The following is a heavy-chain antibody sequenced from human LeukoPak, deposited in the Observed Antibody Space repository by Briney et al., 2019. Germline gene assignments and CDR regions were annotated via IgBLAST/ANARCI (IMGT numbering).Heavy chain of an antibody. CDR1: GYSFTSYW. CDR3: ARASGMVRGVIRGFDY. CDR2: IYPGDSDT. Sequence: GESLKISCKGSGYSFTSYWIGWVRQMPGKGLEWMGIIYPGDSDTRYSPSFQGQVTISADKSISTAYLQWSSLKALDTAMYYCARASGMVRGVIRGFDYWGQGTLVTVSS. D-gene: IGHD3-10*01. V-gene: IGHV5-51*01. J-gene: IGHJ4*02.